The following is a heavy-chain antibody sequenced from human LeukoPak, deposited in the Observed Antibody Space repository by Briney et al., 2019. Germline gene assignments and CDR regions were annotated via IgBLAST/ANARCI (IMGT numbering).Heavy chain of an antibody. J-gene: IGHJ4*02. CDR3: AKRPSDYGDYVTYFDY. CDR2: ISDDGRNK. D-gene: IGHD4-17*01. Sequence: GSLRLSCAASGFSFISYGMHWVRQAPGKGLKWVGVISDDGRNKKYADSVKGRFTISRDNSKDTLYLQMNSLRDEDTAVYYCAKRPSDYGDYVTYFDYWGQGTLVTVSS. CDR1: GFSFISYG. V-gene: IGHV3-30*18.